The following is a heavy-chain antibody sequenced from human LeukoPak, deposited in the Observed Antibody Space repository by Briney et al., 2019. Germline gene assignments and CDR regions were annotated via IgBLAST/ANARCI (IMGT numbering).Heavy chain of an antibody. Sequence: GASVKVSCKASGYTFTVYYMHWARQAPGQGLEWMGRINPNSGGTNYAQKFQGRVTMTRDTSISTAYMELSRLRSDDTAVYYCASGGSYSFSGVDYFDYWGQGTLVTVSS. CDR3: ASGGSYSFSGVDYFDY. CDR1: GYTFTVYY. CDR2: INPNSGGT. V-gene: IGHV1-2*06. D-gene: IGHD1-26*01. J-gene: IGHJ4*02.